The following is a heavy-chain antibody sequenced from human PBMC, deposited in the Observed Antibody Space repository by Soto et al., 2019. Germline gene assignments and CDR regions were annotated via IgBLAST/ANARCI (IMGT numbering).Heavy chain of an antibody. J-gene: IGHJ5*02. Sequence: SETLSLTCTASGGSITSSSHFWGWVRQPPGKGLEWIGTIYFTGNTYYTPSLKSRLTMSIDTSKNEFSLRLNSVTAADTAVYYCAGQTFTIAAASYGRSNWFDPWGPGALVTVSS. V-gene: IGHV4-39*01. D-gene: IGHD6-25*01. CDR1: GGSITSSSHF. CDR3: AGQTFTIAAASYGRSNWFDP. CDR2: IYFTGNT.